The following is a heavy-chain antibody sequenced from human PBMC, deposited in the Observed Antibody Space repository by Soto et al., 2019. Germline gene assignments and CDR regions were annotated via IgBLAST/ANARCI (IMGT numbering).Heavy chain of an antibody. Sequence: VGSLRLSCAASGFTFSSYSMNWVRQAPGKGLEWVSSISSSSSYIYYADSVKGRFTISRDNAKNSLYLQMNSLRAEDTAVYYCARDSRGSSSSPGYYYGMDVWGQGTTVTVSS. CDR3: ARDSRGSSSSPGYYYGMDV. D-gene: IGHD6-13*01. V-gene: IGHV3-21*01. J-gene: IGHJ6*02. CDR1: GFTFSSYS. CDR2: ISSSSSYI.